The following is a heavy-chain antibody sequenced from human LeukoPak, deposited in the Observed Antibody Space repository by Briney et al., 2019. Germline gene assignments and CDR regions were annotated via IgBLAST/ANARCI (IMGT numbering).Heavy chain of an antibody. V-gene: IGHV1-2*02. CDR2: INPNSGGT. J-gene: IGHJ3*02. Sequence: GASVNVSFKPSGYTFTYYYMHWVRQAPGQGLEWMGWINPNSGGTNYAQKFQGRVTMTRDTSISTAYMELSRLRSDDTAVYYRARELGDYGGNDAFDIWGQGTMVTVSS. CDR1: GYTFTYYY. D-gene: IGHD4-23*01. CDR3: ARELGDYGGNDAFDI.